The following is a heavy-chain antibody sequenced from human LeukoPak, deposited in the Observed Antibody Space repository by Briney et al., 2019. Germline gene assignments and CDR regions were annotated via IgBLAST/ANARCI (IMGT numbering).Heavy chain of an antibody. V-gene: IGHV3-30*02. D-gene: IGHD2-8*01. CDR2: IGYDGSNK. Sequence: AGGSLRLSCTVSGFTFSSYGMHWVRQAPGKGMGWEAFIGYDGSNKYYADSAKGRLTTSTGNSTNTLYLQMNSLRGEDAAGYYCGKDTPGVGMDVWGQGTTVTVSS. CDR1: GFTFSSYG. CDR3: GKDTPGVGMDV. J-gene: IGHJ6*02.